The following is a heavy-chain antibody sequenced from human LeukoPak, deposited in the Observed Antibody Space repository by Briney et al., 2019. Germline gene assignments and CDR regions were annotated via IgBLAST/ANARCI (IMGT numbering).Heavy chain of an antibody. CDR2: IYPGDSDT. J-gene: IGHJ4*02. Sequence: GESLKISCKGSGYSFTNYWIGWVRQMPGKGLEWMGIIYPGDSDTRYSPSFQGQVTISADKSISTAYLQWSSLKASDTAMYYCARRYGSGTYYGPFDYWGQGTLVTVSS. CDR1: GYSFTNYW. CDR3: ARRYGSGTYYGPFDY. V-gene: IGHV5-51*01. D-gene: IGHD3-10*01.